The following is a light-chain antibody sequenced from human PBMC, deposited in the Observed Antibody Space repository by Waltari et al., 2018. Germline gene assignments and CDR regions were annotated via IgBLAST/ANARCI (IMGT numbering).Light chain of an antibody. Sequence: QSALTQPRSVSGSPGPSVTISCTGTRSDIGGHNDVSWYQQHPGKAPKVMIYDVSKRPSGVPDRFSGSKSDSTASLTISGLQADDEADYYCCAYAGSYILLFGGGTKLTVL. CDR2: DVS. CDR1: RSDIGGHND. V-gene: IGLV2-11*01. J-gene: IGLJ3*02. CDR3: CAYAGSYILL.